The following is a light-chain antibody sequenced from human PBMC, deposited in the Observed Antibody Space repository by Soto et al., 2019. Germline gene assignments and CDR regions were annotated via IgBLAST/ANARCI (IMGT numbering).Light chain of an antibody. V-gene: IGKV4-1*01. CDR2: WAS. CDR3: QQYNNWLWT. CDR1: QSVLYSSNNKNY. Sequence: DIVMTQSPDSLAASLGERATINCKSSQSVLYSSNNKNYLAWYQQKPGQPPKLLIYWASTRESGVPDRFSGSGSGTDFTLTISSLQSEDFAVYYCQQYNNWLWTFGQGTKVDIK. J-gene: IGKJ1*01.